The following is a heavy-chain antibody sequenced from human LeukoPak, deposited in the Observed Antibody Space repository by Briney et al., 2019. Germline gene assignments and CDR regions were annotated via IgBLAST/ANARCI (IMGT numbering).Heavy chain of an antibody. CDR3: ARDQTARFYGDYLNWFDP. CDR2: IKQDGSEK. D-gene: IGHD4-17*01. J-gene: IGHJ5*02. Sequence: PGGSLRLSCAASGFTFSSYWMSWVRQAPGKGLEWVANIKQDGSEKYYVDSVKGRFTISRDNAKNSLYLQMNSLRAEDTAVYYCARDQTARFYGDYLNWFDPWGQGTLVTVSS. V-gene: IGHV3-7*01. CDR1: GFTFSSYW.